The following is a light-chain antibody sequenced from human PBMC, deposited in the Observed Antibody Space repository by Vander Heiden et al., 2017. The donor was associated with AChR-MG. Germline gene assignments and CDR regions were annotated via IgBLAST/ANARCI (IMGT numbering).Light chain of an antibody. CDR1: QSTNNY. J-gene: IGKJ4*01. CDR2: KAS. CDR3: QQYNSYSLFT. V-gene: IGKV1-5*03. Sequence: DIQMTQSPSTLSASVGDRVTFTCRASQSTNNYLAWYQQKPGKAPKLLIYKASTLESGVPSRFSGSGSGTEFTLTISSLQPDDFATYYCQQYNSYSLFTFGGGTKVEIK.